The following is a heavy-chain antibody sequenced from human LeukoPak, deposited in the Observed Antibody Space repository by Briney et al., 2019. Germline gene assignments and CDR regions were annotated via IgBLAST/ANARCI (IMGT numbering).Heavy chain of an antibody. J-gene: IGHJ4*02. V-gene: IGHV1-2*02. CDR2: INPNSGGT. CDR3: AREVSVAGTF. CDR1: GYTFTGYY. D-gene: IGHD6-19*01. Sequence: ALVKVSCKASGYTFTGYYMHWVRQAPGQGLEWMGWINPNSGGTNYAQKFQGRVTMTRDTSISTAYMEPSRLRSDDTAVYYCAREVSVAGTFWGQGTLVTVSS.